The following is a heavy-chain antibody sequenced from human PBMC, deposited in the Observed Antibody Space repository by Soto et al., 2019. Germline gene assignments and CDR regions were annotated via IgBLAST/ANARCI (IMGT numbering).Heavy chain of an antibody. CDR3: ARHIAVSGTRGFDY. CDR2: IYHTGNR. Sequence: QVQLQESGPGLMQPSGTLSLTCAVSGGSISDNWWSWVRQPPGKGLEWIGEIYHTGNRHYNPSLEGRVTISVDKSKNHFSLNLNSVTAADTAVDYCARHIAVSGTRGFDYWGQGILVTVSS. V-gene: IGHV4-4*02. CDR1: GGSISDNW. D-gene: IGHD6-19*01. J-gene: IGHJ4*02.